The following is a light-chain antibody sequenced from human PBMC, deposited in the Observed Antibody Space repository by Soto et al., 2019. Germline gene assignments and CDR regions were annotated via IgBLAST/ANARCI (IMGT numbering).Light chain of an antibody. CDR2: DAS. V-gene: IGKV3-15*01. CDR3: QQYNNWPPVT. J-gene: IGKJ4*01. Sequence: EIVMTQSPATLSVSPGERATLSCRASQSVSSNLAWYQQKPGQAPRLLIYDASTRATDIPARFSGSGSGTEFTLTIRSLQSEDFAVYYCQQYNNWPPVTFGGGTKVEIK. CDR1: QSVSSN.